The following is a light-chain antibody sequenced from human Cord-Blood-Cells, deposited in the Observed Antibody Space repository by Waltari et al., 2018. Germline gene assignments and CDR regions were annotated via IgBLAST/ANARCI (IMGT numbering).Light chain of an antibody. CDR3: VLYMGSGISV. CDR1: PGSVSTSYY. Sequence: QTVVTQEPSFSASPGGTVTLTCGFSPGSVSTSYYPSWYQQTPGQAPRTLIYSTNTRSSGVPDRFSGSILGNKAALTITGAQADDESDYYCVLYMGSGISVFGGGTKLTVL. CDR2: STN. J-gene: IGLJ3*02. V-gene: IGLV8-61*01.